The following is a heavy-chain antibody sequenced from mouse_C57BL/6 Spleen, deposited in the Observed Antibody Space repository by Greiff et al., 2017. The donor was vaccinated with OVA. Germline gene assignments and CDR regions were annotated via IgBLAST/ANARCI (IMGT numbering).Heavy chain of an antibody. CDR3: ARDYSNPGFDY. J-gene: IGHJ2*01. CDR2: ISDGGSYT. CDR1: GFTFSSYA. V-gene: IGHV5-4*01. Sequence: EVQLVESGGGLVKPGGSLKLSCAASGFTFSSYAMSWVRQTPEKRLEWVATISDGGSYTYYPDNVKGRFTISRDNAKNNLYLQMSHLKSEDTAMYYCARDYSNPGFDYWGQGTTLTVSS. D-gene: IGHD2-5*01.